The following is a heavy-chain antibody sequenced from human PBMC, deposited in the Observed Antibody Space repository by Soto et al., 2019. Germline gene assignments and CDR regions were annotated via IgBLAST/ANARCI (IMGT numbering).Heavy chain of an antibody. V-gene: IGHV3-48*04. CDR3: ARDGGNGYDC. J-gene: IGHJ4*02. CDR2: ISSNGGAI. Sequence: WGSLRLSCAASGFRFNTYSMNWVRQAPGKGLEWVSYISSNGGAIYYADSVKGRFTISRDNVKNSMYLQMNSLRVEDTAVYYCARDGGNGYDCWGQGTLVTVSS. D-gene: IGHD5-12*01. CDR1: GFRFNTYS.